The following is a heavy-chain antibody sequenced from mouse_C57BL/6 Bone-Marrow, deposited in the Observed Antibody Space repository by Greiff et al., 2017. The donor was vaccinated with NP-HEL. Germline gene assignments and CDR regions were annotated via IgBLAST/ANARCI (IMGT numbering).Heavy chain of an antibody. CDR1: GYTFTDYE. CDR2: IDPETGGT. CDR3: TRRDYYGIHWYFDV. J-gene: IGHJ1*03. D-gene: IGHD1-1*01. V-gene: IGHV1-15*01. Sequence: QVQLKESGAELVRPGASVTLSCKASGYTFTDYEMHWVKQTPVHGLEWIGAIDPETGGTAYNQKFKGKAILTADKSSSTTYMELRSLTSEDSAVYYSTRRDYYGIHWYFDVWGTGTTVTVSS.